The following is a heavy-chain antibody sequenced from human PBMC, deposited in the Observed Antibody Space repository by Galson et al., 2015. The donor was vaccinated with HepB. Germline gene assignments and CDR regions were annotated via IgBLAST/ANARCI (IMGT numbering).Heavy chain of an antibody. Sequence: SLRLSCAASGFTFSRYGMSWVRQAPGKGLEWVSGTSGSGGSTSYADSVKGRFTISRDKSKNTLYLQMNSLRADDTAVYYCAIAYEMDTLFLGYDAFDIRGQGTMVTVSS. CDR3: AIAYEMDTLFLGYDAFDI. CDR2: TSGSGGST. CDR1: GFTFSRYG. D-gene: IGHD5-24*01. J-gene: IGHJ3*02. V-gene: IGHV3-23*01.